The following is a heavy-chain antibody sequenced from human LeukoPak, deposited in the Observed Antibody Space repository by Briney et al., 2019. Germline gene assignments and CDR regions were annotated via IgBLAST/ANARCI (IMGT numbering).Heavy chain of an antibody. V-gene: IGHV4-39*01. CDR3: ARRSIQLWTFDY. D-gene: IGHD5-18*01. CDR1: GGSISSSSYY. CDR2: IYYSGST. Sequence: PSETLSLTCTVSGGSISSSSYYWGWIRQPPGKGLEWIGSIYYSGSTYYNPSLKSRVTISVDTSKNQFSLKPSSVTAADTTVYYCARRSIQLWTFDYWGQGTLVTVSS. J-gene: IGHJ4*02.